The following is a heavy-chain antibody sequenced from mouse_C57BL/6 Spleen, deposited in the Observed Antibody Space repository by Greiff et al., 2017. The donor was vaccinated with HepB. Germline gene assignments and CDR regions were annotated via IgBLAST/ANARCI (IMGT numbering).Heavy chain of an antibody. CDR3: AKAVNCNSFYYAMDY. Sequence: VQLQQPGAELVKPGASVKLSCKASGYTFTSYWMHWVMQRPGQGLEWIGMIHPNSGSTNYNEKFKSKATLTVDKSSSTAYMQLSSLTSEDSAVYYCAKAVNCNSFYYAMDYWGEGTSVTVSS. CDR1: GYTFTSYW. V-gene: IGHV1-64*01. J-gene: IGHJ4*01. CDR2: IHPNSGST. D-gene: IGHD1-1*01.